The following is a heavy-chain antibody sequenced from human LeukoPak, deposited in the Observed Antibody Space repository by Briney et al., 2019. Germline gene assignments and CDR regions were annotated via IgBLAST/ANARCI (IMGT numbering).Heavy chain of an antibody. Sequence: GGSLRLSCAASGFAFSSYEMNWVRQAPGKGLEWVSYINTRGTTIYYADSVKGRFTISRDNAKNSQYLQMNSLRAEDTAVYYCARDLWVATIFPGAFDIWGQGTMVTVSS. V-gene: IGHV3-48*03. CDR1: GFAFSSYE. CDR3: ARDLWVATIFPGAFDI. D-gene: IGHD5-24*01. J-gene: IGHJ3*02. CDR2: INTRGTTI.